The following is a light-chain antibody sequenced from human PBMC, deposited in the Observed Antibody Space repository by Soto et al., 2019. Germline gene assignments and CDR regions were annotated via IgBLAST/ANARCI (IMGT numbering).Light chain of an antibody. J-gene: IGKJ1*01. CDR2: KAS. CDR3: QQYNNFPRT. CDR1: QSINGW. Sequence: DIQLTQSPSTLSASVGDRVTITCRASQSINGWLAWYQQKPGQAPNLLIYKASTIESGVPSRFSGSGSGTEFTLTVSSLQPDDFATYYCQQYNNFPRTFGQGTKVEI. V-gene: IGKV1-5*03.